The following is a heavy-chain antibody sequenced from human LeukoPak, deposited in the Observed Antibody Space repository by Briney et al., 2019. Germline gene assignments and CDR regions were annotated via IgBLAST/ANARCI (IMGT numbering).Heavy chain of an antibody. CDR2: INPNSGGT. CDR3: ARDSLYQLLFYYYYYMDV. D-gene: IGHD2-2*01. CDR1: GYTFTGYY. Sequence: GASVKVSCKASGYTFTGYYMPWVRQAPGQGLEWMGWINPNSGGTNYAQKFQGRVTMTRDTSISTAYMELSRLRSDDTAVYYCARDSLYQLLFYYYYYMDVWGKGTTGTVSS. V-gene: IGHV1-2*02. J-gene: IGHJ6*03.